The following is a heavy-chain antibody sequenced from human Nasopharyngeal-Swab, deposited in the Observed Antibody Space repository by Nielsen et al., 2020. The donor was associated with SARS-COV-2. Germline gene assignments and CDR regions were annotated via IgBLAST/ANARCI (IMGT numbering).Heavy chain of an antibody. CDR3: EREEEGYCSSTSCYSIPEYYYYYMDV. D-gene: IGHD2-2*01. V-gene: IGHV1-2*04. J-gene: IGHJ6*03. CDR2: INPNSGGT. Sequence: WVRQAPGQGLEWMGWINPNSGGTNYAQKFQGWVTMTRDTSISTAYMELSRLRSEDTAVYYCEREEEGYCSSTSCYSIPEYYYYYMDVWGKGTTVTVSS.